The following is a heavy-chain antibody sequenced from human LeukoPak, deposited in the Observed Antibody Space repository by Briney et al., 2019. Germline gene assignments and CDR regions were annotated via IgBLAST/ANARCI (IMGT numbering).Heavy chain of an antibody. CDR2: INPNSGNT. Sequence: ASVKVSCKASGYTFTGYYMHWVRQAPGQGLEWMGWINPNSGNTGYAQKFQGRVTMTRNTSISTAYMELSSLRSEDTAVYYCARANMVRGVGLFFDRNWFDPWGQGTLVTVSS. V-gene: IGHV1-8*02. J-gene: IGHJ5*02. D-gene: IGHD3-10*01. CDR1: GYTFTGYY. CDR3: ARANMVRGVGLFFDRNWFDP.